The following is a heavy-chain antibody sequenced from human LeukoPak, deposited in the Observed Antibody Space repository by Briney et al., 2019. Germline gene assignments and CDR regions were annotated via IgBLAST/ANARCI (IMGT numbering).Heavy chain of an antibody. CDR2: MNPNSGNT. D-gene: IGHD3-9*01. J-gene: IGHJ6*02. Sequence: ASVKVSCKASGYTFTSYDINWVRQAPGQGLEWMGWMNPNSGNTGYAQKFQGRVTMTRNTSISTAYMELSSLRSEDTAVYYCARGPLRYFDWLGGYYYYYGMDVWGQGTTVTVSS. CDR1: GYTFTSYD. CDR3: ARGPLRYFDWLGGYYYYYGMDV. V-gene: IGHV1-8*01.